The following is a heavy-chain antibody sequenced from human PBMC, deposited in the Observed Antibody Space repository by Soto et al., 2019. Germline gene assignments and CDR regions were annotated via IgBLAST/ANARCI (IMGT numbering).Heavy chain of an antibody. V-gene: IGHV3-33*01. CDR1: GFTYSSYD. D-gene: IGHD2-15*01. CDR3: ARDGYCSGGSCYSVPVFDY. CDR2: IWYDGSNK. Sequence: GGYLRLSCAASGFTYSSYDMHWVRQAPGKGLEWVAVIWYDGSNKYYADSVKGRFTISRDNSKNTLYLQMNSLRAEDTAVYYCARDGYCSGGSCYSVPVFDYWGQGTLVTVSS. J-gene: IGHJ4*02.